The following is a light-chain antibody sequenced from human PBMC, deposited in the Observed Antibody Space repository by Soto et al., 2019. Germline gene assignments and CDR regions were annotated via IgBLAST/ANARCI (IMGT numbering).Light chain of an antibody. CDR3: SSYSNSNNYV. V-gene: IGLV1-40*01. CDR2: GNT. J-gene: IGLJ1*01. Sequence: QSVLTQPPSISGAPGQRVTISCTGSSSNIGAGSDVHWYHQLPGTAPKLLIYGNTNRPSGVPDRFSGSKSGTSASLAIAGLQTEDEGDYYCSSYSNSNNYVFGTGTKAPS. CDR1: SSNIGAGSD.